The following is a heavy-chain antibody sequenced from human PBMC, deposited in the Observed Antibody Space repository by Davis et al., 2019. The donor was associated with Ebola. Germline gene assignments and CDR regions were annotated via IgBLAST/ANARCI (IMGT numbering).Heavy chain of an antibody. Sequence: PSETLSLTCTVSGGSISSYYWSWIRQPAGKGLEWIGRIYTSGSTNYNPSLKSRVTMSVDTSKNQFSLKLSSVTAADTAVYYCARRDFWSGYYVYYYYYMDVWGKGTTVTVSS. D-gene: IGHD3-3*01. CDR2: IYTSGST. CDR3: ARRDFWSGYYVYYYYYMDV. V-gene: IGHV4-4*07. J-gene: IGHJ6*03. CDR1: GGSISSYY.